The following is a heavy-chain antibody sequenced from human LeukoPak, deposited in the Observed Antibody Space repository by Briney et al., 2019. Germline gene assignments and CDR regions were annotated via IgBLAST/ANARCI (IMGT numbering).Heavy chain of an antibody. Sequence: PGGSLRLSCAASGFTFSSYAMHWDRQAPGKGLEYVSAISSNGGSTYYANSVKGRFTISRDNSKNTLYLQMGSLRAEDMAVYYCARAGPYDFWSGYRLYYYYYGMDVWGQGTTVTVSS. CDR1: GFTFSSYA. V-gene: IGHV3-64*01. J-gene: IGHJ6*02. CDR3: ARAGPYDFWSGYRLYYYYYGMDV. CDR2: ISSNGGST. D-gene: IGHD3-3*01.